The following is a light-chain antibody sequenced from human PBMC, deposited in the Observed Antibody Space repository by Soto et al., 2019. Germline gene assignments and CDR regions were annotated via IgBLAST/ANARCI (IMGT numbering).Light chain of an antibody. CDR3: QQYDDLPLA. CDR1: QDISTF. Sequence: DIQLTQSPSSLSASVGDRVTITCQASQDISTFLNWYQQKPGKAPKLLIYDASNLESGVPSRFSGSRSGANFVLTITSLQPEDIATYYCQQYDDLPLAFGQGTRLEIK. J-gene: IGKJ5*01. V-gene: IGKV1-33*01. CDR2: DAS.